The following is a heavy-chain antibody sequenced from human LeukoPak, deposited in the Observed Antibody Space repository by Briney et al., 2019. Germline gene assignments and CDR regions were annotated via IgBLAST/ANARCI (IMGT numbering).Heavy chain of an antibody. Sequence: SETLSLTCTVSDGSISSNSYYWGWIRQPPGKGLKWIASIYYSGSTYYNPSLKSRVTISVDTSKNHLSLILSSVTAADTAVYYCAPGGYIGYGHAFDIWGQGTMVTVSS. J-gene: IGHJ3*02. CDR3: APGGYIGYGHAFDI. CDR1: DGSISSNSYY. CDR2: IYYSGST. V-gene: IGHV4-39*07. D-gene: IGHD5-12*01.